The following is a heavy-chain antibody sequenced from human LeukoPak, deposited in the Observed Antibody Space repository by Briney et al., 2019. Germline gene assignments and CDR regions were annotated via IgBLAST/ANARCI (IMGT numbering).Heavy chain of an antibody. J-gene: IGHJ5*02. CDR2: INHGGST. D-gene: IGHD3-10*01. V-gene: IGHV4-34*01. CDR1: GGSFSGYY. CDR3: ARDSGTTGEVKFDP. Sequence: SETLSLTCAVYGGSFSGYYWSWIRQPPGKGLEWIGEINHGGSTNYNPSLKSRVTMSVDTSKNKFSLKLSSVTAADTAVYYCARDSGTTGEVKFDPWGQGTLVTVSS.